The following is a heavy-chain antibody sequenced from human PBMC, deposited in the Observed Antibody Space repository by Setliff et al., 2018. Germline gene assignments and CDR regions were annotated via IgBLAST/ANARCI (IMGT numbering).Heavy chain of an antibody. CDR1: GGSISSSNW. J-gene: IGHJ4*02. V-gene: IGHV4-4*02. Sequence: SETLSLTCAVSGGSISSSNWWSWVRQPPGKGLEWIEEIYHSGRTNYNPSLKSRVTTSVDKSKNQFSLKLSSVTAADTAVYYCARDSRVYGAMGYWGQGTLVTLSS. CDR3: ARDSRVYGAMGY. D-gene: IGHD4-17*01. CDR2: IYHSGRT.